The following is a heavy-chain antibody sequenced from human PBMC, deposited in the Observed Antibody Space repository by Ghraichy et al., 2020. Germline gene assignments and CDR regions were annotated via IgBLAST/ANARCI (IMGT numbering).Heavy chain of an antibody. J-gene: IGHJ4*02. Sequence: GESLNISCAVSGFTFSSYAMTWVRQAPGKGVEWVSSLTSSGDKTYYADAVKGRFTISRDNSKNTLYLQMNSLRVEDTALYYCAKYGAVTGIYYFDYWGQGTLVTVSS. CDR3: AKYGAVTGIYYFDY. V-gene: IGHV3-23*01. D-gene: IGHD6-19*01. CDR2: LTSSGDKT. CDR1: GFTFSSYA.